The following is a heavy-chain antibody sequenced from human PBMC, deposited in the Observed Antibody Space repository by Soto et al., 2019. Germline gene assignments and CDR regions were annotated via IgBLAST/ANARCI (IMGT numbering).Heavy chain of an antibody. CDR3: AKPYHYDFWSGYFGY. Sequence: EVQLLESGGGLVQPGGSLRLSCAASGFTFSSYAMSWVRQAPGKGLEWVSAISGSGGSTYYADSVKGQFTIFRDNSKNTLYLQMNSLRAEDTAVYYCAKPYHYDFWSGYFGYWGQGTLVTVSS. CDR2: ISGSGGST. V-gene: IGHV3-23*01. D-gene: IGHD3-3*01. CDR1: GFTFSSYA. J-gene: IGHJ4*02.